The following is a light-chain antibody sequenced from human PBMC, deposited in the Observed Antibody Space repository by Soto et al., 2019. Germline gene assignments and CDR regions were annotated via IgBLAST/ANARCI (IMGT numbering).Light chain of an antibody. CDR3: QHYNSYSEA. CDR1: ESISSW. CDR2: DVS. Sequence: DIQMTQIPSTLPASVGDTVTIICRASESISSWLAWYQQKPGKAPKLLIYDVSKLRRGVPSRFSGGGYGTEFTLTIRSLQPDDFATYYCQHYNSYSEACGQGTKVDIK. V-gene: IGKV1-5*02. J-gene: IGKJ1*01.